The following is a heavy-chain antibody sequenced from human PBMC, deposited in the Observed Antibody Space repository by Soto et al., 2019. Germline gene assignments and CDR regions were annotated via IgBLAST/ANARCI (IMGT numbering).Heavy chain of an antibody. V-gene: IGHV3-33*01. CDR1: GFTFSSYG. CDR2: IWYDGSNK. J-gene: IGHJ6*02. D-gene: IGHD1-26*01. CDR3: AREYGGSPYYYGMDV. Sequence: GGSLRLSCAASGFTFSSYGMHWGRQAPGKGLEWVAVIWYDGSNKYYADSVKGRFTISRDNSKNTLYLQMNSLRAEDTAVYYCAREYGGSPYYYGMDVWGQGTTVTVSS.